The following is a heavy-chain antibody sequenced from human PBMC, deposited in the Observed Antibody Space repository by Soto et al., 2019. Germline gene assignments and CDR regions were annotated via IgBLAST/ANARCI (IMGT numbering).Heavy chain of an antibody. D-gene: IGHD4-17*01. CDR2: INHSGST. J-gene: IGHJ5*02. CDR1: GGSFSGYY. Sequence: QVQLQQWGAGLLKPSETLSLTCAVYGGSFSGYYWSWIRQPPGKGLEWIGEINHSGSTNSNPSLKSRVTISVDTSKNQFSLKLSSVTAADTAVYYCARDPAMTTVGNWFDPGGQGTLVTVSS. V-gene: IGHV4-34*01. CDR3: ARDPAMTTVGNWFDP.